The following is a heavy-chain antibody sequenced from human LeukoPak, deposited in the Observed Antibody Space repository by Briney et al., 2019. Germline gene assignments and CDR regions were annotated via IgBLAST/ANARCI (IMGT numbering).Heavy chain of an antibody. CDR3: TRDGGTLDY. V-gene: IGHV3-49*04. CDR1: GYTFGDYA. Sequence: GGSLKLSCTGSGYTFGDYAMSWVRQSPGKGLEWVSLIRSKAFGGATEYAASVKGRFTISRDDSKSIAYLQMNSLKTEDTAMYYCTRDGGTLDYWGQGTLVTVSS. CDR2: IRSKAFGGAT. J-gene: IGHJ4*02. D-gene: IGHD3-16*01.